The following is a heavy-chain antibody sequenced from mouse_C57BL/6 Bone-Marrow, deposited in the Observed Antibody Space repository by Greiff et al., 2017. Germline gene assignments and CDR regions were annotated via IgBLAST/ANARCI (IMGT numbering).Heavy chain of an antibody. Sequence: VKLQESGAELVKPGASVKLSCKASGYTFTEYTIHWVKQRPGQGLEWIGWFYPGSGSIKYNEKFKDKATLTADKSSSTVYMELSRLTSEDSAVYFCARHEVDYYGSSYGYFDVWGTGTTVTVSS. CDR1: GYTFTEYT. CDR3: ARHEVDYYGSSYGYFDV. CDR2: FYPGSGSI. D-gene: IGHD1-1*01. J-gene: IGHJ1*03. V-gene: IGHV1-62-2*01.